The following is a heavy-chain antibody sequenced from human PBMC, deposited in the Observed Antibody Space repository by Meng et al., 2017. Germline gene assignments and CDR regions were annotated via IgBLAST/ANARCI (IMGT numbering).Heavy chain of an antibody. J-gene: IGHJ6*02. CDR2: IIPIFGTA. Sequence: SVKVSCKASGGTFSSYAISWVRQAPGQGLEWMGGIIPIFGTANYAQKFQGRATITADESTSTAYMELSSLRSEDTAVYYCARSIPSSGSRAYYGMDVWGQGTTVTVSS. CDR3: ARSIPSSGSRAYYGMDV. V-gene: IGHV1-69*13. D-gene: IGHD3-10*01. CDR1: GGTFSSYA.